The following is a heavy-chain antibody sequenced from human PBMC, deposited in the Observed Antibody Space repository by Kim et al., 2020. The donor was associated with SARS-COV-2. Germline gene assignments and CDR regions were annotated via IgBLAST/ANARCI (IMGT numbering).Heavy chain of an antibody. D-gene: IGHD4-4*01. CDR3: AKSVVYRAGYFDY. V-gene: IGHV3-30*18. CDR2: ISYDGSNK. CDR1: GFTFSSYG. Sequence: GGSLRLSCAASGFTFSSYGMHWVRQAPGKGLEWVAVISYDGSNKYYADSVKGRFTISRDNSKNTLYLQMNSLRAEDTAVYYCAKSVVYRAGYFDYWGQGT. J-gene: IGHJ4*02.